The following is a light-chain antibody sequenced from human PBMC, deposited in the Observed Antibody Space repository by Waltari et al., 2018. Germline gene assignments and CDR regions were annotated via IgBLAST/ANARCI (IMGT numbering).Light chain of an antibody. CDR3: SSFTSSTTGI. V-gene: IGLV2-14*03. CDR1: SSDSGGYEY. CDR2: DVN. J-gene: IGLJ2*01. Sequence: SALTQPDSVSGSPGQSITISCSGISSDSGGYEYVSWYQQHPGTAPKVIIYDVNNRPSGVSHRFSGSKSGSSASLTISGLQAEDEADYYCSSFTSSTTGIFGGGTKVTVL.